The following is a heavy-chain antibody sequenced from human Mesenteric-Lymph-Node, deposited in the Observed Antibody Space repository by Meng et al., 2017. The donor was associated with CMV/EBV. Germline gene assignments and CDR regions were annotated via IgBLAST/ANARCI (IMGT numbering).Heavy chain of an antibody. CDR3: ARGPYSGYVASNWFDP. CDR2: IIPIFGTA. J-gene: IGHJ5*02. Sequence: SVKVSCKASGGTFSSYAISWVRQAPGQGLEWMGGIIPIFGTANYAQKFQGRVTITTDESTSTAYMELSSLRSEDTAVYYCARGPYSGYVASNWFDPWDQGTLVTVSS. V-gene: IGHV1-69*05. CDR1: GGTFSSYA. D-gene: IGHD5-12*01.